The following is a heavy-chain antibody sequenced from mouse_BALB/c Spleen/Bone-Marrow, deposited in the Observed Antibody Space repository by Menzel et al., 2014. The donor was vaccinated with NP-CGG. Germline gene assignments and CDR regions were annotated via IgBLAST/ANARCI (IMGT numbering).Heavy chain of an antibody. Sequence: VQLQQSGSVLVRPGASVKLSCKASGYTFTNSWIHWAKQRPGQGLEWIGEIHPNSGNTNYNEKFKGKVTLTADISSSTAYVDLSSLTSEDSAVYYWARHHRYAYYFDYWGQGTTLTGSS. V-gene: IGHV1S130*01. CDR3: ARHHRYAYYFDY. D-gene: IGHD2-14*01. J-gene: IGHJ2*01. CDR2: IHPNSGNT. CDR1: GYTFTNSW.